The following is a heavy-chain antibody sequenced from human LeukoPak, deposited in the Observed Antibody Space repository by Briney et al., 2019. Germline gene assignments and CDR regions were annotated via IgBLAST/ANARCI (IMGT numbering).Heavy chain of an antibody. CDR2: ITGSGSST. D-gene: IGHD3-22*01. Sequence: QTGGSLRLSCAASGFTFSNHAMTWVRQAPGKGLEWVSEITGSGSSTYYADSVKGRFTITRDNSKNTMFLQMNSVRDEDTATYYCAREWFDFDYWGQGILVTVSS. CDR1: GFTFSNHA. V-gene: IGHV3-23*01. CDR3: AREWFDFDY. J-gene: IGHJ4*02.